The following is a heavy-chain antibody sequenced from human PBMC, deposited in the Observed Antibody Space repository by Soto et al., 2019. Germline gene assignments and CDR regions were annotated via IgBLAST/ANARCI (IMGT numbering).Heavy chain of an antibody. D-gene: IGHD7-27*01. CDR3: ARALGYAFDI. Sequence: GGSLRLSCAASGFTFSSYAMHWVRQAPGKGLEYVSAISSNGGSAYYANSVKGRFTISRDNSKNTLYLQMGSLRAEDMAVYYCARALGYAFDIWGQGTMVTVSS. CDR2: ISSNGGSA. J-gene: IGHJ3*02. CDR1: GFTFSSYA. V-gene: IGHV3-64*01.